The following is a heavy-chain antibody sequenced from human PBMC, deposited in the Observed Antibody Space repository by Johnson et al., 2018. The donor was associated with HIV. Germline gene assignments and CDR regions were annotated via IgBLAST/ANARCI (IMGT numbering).Heavy chain of an antibody. CDR1: GFTFSTYG. CDR2: IRYDGSNK. D-gene: IGHD5-18*01. V-gene: IGHV3-30*02. Sequence: QMLLVESGGGVVQPWGSLRLSCAASGFTFSTYGMHWVRQAPGKGLEWVAFIRYDGSNKYYADSVKGRYTISRDNSKNTLYLQMNSLRADDTAVYYCARAYSYGAFDIWGQGTMVIVSS. J-gene: IGHJ3*02. CDR3: ARAYSYGAFDI.